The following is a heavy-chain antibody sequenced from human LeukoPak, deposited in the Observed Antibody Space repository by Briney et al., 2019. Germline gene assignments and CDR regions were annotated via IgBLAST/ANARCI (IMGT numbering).Heavy chain of an antibody. CDR1: GGSFSGYY. V-gene: IGHV4-34*01. J-gene: IGHJ4*02. Sequence: LETLSLTCAVYGGSFSGYYWSWIRQPPGKGLEWIGEINHSGSTNYNPSLKSRVTISVDTSKNQFSLKLSSVTAADTAVYYCARGHLLSGWYNDYWGQGTLVTVSS. CDR3: ARGHLLSGWYNDY. D-gene: IGHD6-19*01. CDR2: INHSGST.